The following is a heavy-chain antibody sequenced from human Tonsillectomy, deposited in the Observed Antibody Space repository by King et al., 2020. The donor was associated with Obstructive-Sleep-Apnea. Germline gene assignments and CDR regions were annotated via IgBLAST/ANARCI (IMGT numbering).Heavy chain of an antibody. J-gene: IGHJ4*02. CDR3: ARGFKESPSDIDY. D-gene: IGHD1-26*01. V-gene: IGHV1-8*01. CDR2: MNPNSGNT. CDR1: GYSFTSYD. Sequence: VQLVESGAEVKKPGASVKVSCKASGYSFTSYDINWVRQATGQGLEWMGWMNPNSGNTGYAQKFQGRVTMTRHTSISTAYMELSSLRSEDTAVYYCARGFKESPSDIDYWGQGTLVTVSS.